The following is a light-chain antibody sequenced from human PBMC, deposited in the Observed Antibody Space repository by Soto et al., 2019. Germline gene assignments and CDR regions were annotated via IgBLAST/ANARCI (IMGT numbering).Light chain of an antibody. CDR2: AAS. J-gene: IGKJ3*01. Sequence: DIQMTQSPSSLSASVGDRVTITCRASQTVTTYLNWYQQKPGEAPKLLIYAASTLHTGVPSRFSGSGSGTDFTLTITGLQPADFATYFCQHSYSTSFTFGPGTTVDIK. V-gene: IGKV1-39*01. CDR3: QHSYSTSFT. CDR1: QTVTTY.